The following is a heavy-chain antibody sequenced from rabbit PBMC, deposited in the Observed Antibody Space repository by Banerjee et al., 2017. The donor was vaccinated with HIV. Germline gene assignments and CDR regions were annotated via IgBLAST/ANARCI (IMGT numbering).Heavy chain of an antibody. CDR3: ARDYGGTLNL. Sequence: QEQLVESGGGLVQPEGSLTLTCTASGFSFSYYWMSWVRQAPGKRPEWIGNIDTGSSGSTYYASWAKGRFTISKTSSTTVTLQMTSLTAADTATYFCARDYGGTLNLWGQGTLVTVS. CDR1: GFSFSYYW. V-gene: IGHV1S45*01. D-gene: IGHD4-2*01. J-gene: IGHJ3*01. CDR2: IDTGSSGST.